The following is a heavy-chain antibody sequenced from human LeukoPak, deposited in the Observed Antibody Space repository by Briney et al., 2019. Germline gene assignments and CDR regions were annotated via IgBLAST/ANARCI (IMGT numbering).Heavy chain of an antibody. CDR2: INHSGST. Sequence: PSETLSLTCAVYGGSFSGYYWSWIRQPPGKGLEWIGEINHSGSTNYNPSLKRRVTISVDTSKNQFSLKLSSVTAADTAVYYCARDGLGFWSGYYTFYMDVWGKGTTVTVSS. V-gene: IGHV4-34*01. CDR3: ARDGLGFWSGYYTFYMDV. CDR1: GGSFSGYY. J-gene: IGHJ6*03. D-gene: IGHD3-3*01.